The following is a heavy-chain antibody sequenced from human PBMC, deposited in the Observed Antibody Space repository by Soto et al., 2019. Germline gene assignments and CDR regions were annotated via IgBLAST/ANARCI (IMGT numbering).Heavy chain of an antibody. V-gene: IGHV3-30*18. CDR1: GFTFSYYA. CDR2: ISYDGGEK. CDR3: AKALGELSLESYDY. D-gene: IGHD3-16*02. J-gene: IGHJ4*02. Sequence: QVQLVESGGGVVQPGRSLRLSCAASGFTFSYYAMHWVRQAPGKGLEWVAVISYDGGEKYYAESVKGRFTISRDNSKNTLGLQMNSLRADDTAVYYCAKALGELSLESYDYWGQGTLITVSS.